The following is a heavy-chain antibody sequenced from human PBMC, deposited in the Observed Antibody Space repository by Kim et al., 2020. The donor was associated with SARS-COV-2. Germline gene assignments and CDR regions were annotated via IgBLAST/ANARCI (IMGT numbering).Heavy chain of an antibody. Sequence: SVKVSCKASGGTFSSYTISWVRQAPGQGLEWMGRIIPILGIANYAQKFQGRVTITADKSTSTAYMELSSLRSEDTAVYYCAREISGYDDYYYGMDVWGQGTTVTVSS. CDR2: IIPILGIA. CDR1: GGTFSSYT. J-gene: IGHJ6*02. D-gene: IGHD5-12*01. V-gene: IGHV1-69*04. CDR3: AREISGYDDYYYGMDV.